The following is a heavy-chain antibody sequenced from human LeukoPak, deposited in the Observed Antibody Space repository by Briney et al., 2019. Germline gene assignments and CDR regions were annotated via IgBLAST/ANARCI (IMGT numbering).Heavy chain of an antibody. CDR1: GGSISSYY. V-gene: IGHV4-59*13. CDR2: IHHSGST. CDR3: ARGYYYYIDV. Sequence: SETLSLTCTVSGGSISSYYWSWIRQSPGKGLEWIGCIHHSGSTNYNPSLKSRVTISVDTSKNRFSLKLSSVTAADTAVYFCARGYYYYIDVWGKGTTVTVSS. J-gene: IGHJ6*03.